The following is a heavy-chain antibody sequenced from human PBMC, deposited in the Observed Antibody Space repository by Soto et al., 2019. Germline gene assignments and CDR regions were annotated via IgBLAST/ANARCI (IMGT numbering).Heavy chain of an antibody. CDR3: ARTLHSTMIAERGGPFDY. Sequence: ASVKVSCKASGYTFTSYAMHWVRQAPGQRLEWMGWINAGNGNTKYSQKFQGRVTITRDTSASTAYMELSSLRSEDTAVYYCARTLHSTMIAERGGPFDYWGQGTLATVSS. J-gene: IGHJ4*02. CDR1: GYTFTSYA. D-gene: IGHD3-22*01. CDR2: INAGNGNT. V-gene: IGHV1-3*01.